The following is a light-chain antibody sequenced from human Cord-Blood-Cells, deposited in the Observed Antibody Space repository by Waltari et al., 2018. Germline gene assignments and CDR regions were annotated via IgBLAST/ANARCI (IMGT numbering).Light chain of an antibody. V-gene: IGKV3-20*01. J-gene: IGKJ1*01. Sequence: ENVLTQSPGTLSLAPGERAPLSCRASQSVSSSYLAWYQQKPGQAPRLLIYGASSRATCIPDRFSGSGSGTDFTLTISRLEPEDFAVYYFQQYGSSPWTFGQGTKVEIK. CDR1: QSVSSSY. CDR3: QQYGSSPWT. CDR2: GAS.